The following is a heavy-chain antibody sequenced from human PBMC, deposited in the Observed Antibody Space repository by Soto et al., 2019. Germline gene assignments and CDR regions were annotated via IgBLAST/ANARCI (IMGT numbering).Heavy chain of an antibody. V-gene: IGHV4-39*01. Sequence: PSETLSLTCTVSGGSISSSSYYWGWIRQPPGKGLEWIGSIYYSGSTYYNPSLKSRVTISVDTSKNQFSLKLRFVTDAATAVYYCATIYGEYYYYYDMDVWGQGSTVTV. CDR2: IYYSGST. D-gene: IGHD4-17*01. CDR1: GGSISSSSYY. CDR3: ATIYGEYYYYYDMDV. J-gene: IGHJ6*02.